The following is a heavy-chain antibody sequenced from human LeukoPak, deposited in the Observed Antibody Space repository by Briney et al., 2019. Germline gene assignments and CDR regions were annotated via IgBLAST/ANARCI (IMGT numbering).Heavy chain of an antibody. V-gene: IGHV3-74*01. CDR2: INGDGSST. J-gene: IGHJ3*02. D-gene: IGHD2-21*01. CDR1: GFTFSTYW. CDR3: ASPIVVVIATRDAFDI. Sequence: GGSLRLSCAASGFTFSTYWMQWVRQAPGKGLVWVSHINGDGSSTTYADSVKGRFTISRDNGKNTLYLQMNSLRDEDTAVYYCASPIVVVIATRDAFDIWGQGTMVTVSS.